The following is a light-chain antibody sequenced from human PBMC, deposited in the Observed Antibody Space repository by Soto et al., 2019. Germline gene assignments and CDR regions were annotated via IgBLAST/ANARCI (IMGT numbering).Light chain of an antibody. CDR2: EVN. CDR1: SSDVGSYNL. CDR3: SSYAGSSTYVL. V-gene: IGLV2-23*02. Sequence: QSVLTQPASVSGSPGQSITISCTGTSSDVGSYNLVSWYQHHPGKAPKLMIYEVNKRPSGVSNRFSGSKSGNTASLTISGLQAEDEADYYCSSYAGSSTYVLFGGGTQLTVL. J-gene: IGLJ2*01.